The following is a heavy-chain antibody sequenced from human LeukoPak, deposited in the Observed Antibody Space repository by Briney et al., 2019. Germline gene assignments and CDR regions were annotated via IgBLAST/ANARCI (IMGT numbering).Heavy chain of an antibody. D-gene: IGHD4-17*01. CDR2: ISPNTGGT. Sequence: ASVKPSLKSSGYTFTDYYMDWVGQARSPGLEWVGWISPNTGGTNDAQKFEGRVTMTRDTSIRTAYMELSRLTSDDTAVYYCARDTKATVTTAGYWGQGTLVTVSS. V-gene: IGHV1-2*02. CDR1: GYTFTDYY. CDR3: ARDTKATVTTAGY. J-gene: IGHJ4*02.